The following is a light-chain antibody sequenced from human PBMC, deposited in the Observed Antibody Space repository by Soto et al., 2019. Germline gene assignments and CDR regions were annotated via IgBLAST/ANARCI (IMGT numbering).Light chain of an antibody. Sequence: QSVLTQPPSASGTPGQRVTISCSGSRSNIGSNTVNCYQQLPGAAPKLLLQSNNQRPSGVPDRFSGSQSDTSASLAISGLQSEDEADYYCAVWDDSLNGYVFGTGTKLTVL. CDR1: RSNIGSNT. CDR3: AVWDDSLNGYV. CDR2: SNN. V-gene: IGLV1-44*01. J-gene: IGLJ1*01.